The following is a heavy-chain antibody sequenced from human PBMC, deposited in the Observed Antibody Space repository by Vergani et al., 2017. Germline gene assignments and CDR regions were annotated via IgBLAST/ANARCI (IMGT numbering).Heavy chain of an antibody. CDR3: ARDSGLAVAGSLYWGSYYYYGMDV. J-gene: IGHJ6*02. D-gene: IGHD6-19*01. Sequence: QVQLQESGPGLVKPSETLSLTCTVSGGSISSYYWSWIRQPPGKGLEWIGYIYYSGSTNYNPSLKSRVTISVDTSKNQFSLKLSSVTAADTAVYYCARDSGLAVAGSLYWGSYYYYGMDVWGQGTTVTVSS. CDR2: IYYSGST. V-gene: IGHV4-59*01. CDR1: GGSISSYY.